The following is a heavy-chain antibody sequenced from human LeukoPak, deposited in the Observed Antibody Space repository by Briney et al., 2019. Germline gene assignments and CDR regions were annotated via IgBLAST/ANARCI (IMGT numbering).Heavy chain of an antibody. D-gene: IGHD3-3*01. CDR2: INQDGSEK. CDR1: GFTFSSYW. J-gene: IGHJ4*02. V-gene: IGHV3-7*01. CDR3: ARLYDFWSGYWPYYFDY. Sequence: GGSLRLSCAASGFTFSSYWMSWVRQAPGKGLEWVANINQDGSEKYYVDSVKCRFTISRDNAKNSLYVRMNSLRAEDTAVYYCARLYDFWSGYWPYYFDYWGQGTLVTVSS.